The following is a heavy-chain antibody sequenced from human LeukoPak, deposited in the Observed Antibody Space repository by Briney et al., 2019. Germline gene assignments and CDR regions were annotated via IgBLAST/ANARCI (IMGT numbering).Heavy chain of an antibody. J-gene: IGHJ4*02. CDR3: ARQATPSITIFGVVMVSPFDY. CDR2: IYTSGST. D-gene: IGHD3-3*01. V-gene: IGHV4-4*07. Sequence: SETLSLTCTVSGGSISSYYWSWFRQPAGKGLEWIGRIYTSGSTNYNPSLKSRVTMSVDTSKNQFSLKLSSVTAADTAVYYCARQATPSITIFGVVMVSPFDYWGQGTLVTVSS. CDR1: GGSISSYY.